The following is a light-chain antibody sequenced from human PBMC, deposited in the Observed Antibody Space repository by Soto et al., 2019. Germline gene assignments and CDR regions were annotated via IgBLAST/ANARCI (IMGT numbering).Light chain of an antibody. CDR3: QQYSNWPET. J-gene: IGKJ1*01. CDR2: DAS. CDR1: QSISSN. V-gene: IGKV3-15*01. Sequence: EIVMTQSPATLSVSPGERDSLSCRASQSISSNLAWYQQKPGQAPRLLIYDASTRATGIPARFSGSGSGTEFTLTISSLQSEDFAVYYCQQYSNWPETFGQGTKV.